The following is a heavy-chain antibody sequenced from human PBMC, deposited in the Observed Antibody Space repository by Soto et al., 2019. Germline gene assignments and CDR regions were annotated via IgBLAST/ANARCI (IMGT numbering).Heavy chain of an antibody. Sequence: QGQLVESGGGVVQPGTSLRLSCAASGFIFSRHGMHWVRQAPGKGLEWVAFTSYDGSNTYYADSVKGRFTISRDNPKNTLFLQMNSLRPTDTALYFCAKDRGSYDIWSGTQRYYAMDVWGKGATVTVSS. CDR3: AKDRGSYDIWSGTQRYYAMDV. D-gene: IGHD3-3*01. CDR1: GFIFSRHG. J-gene: IGHJ6*04. V-gene: IGHV3-30*18. CDR2: TSYDGSNT.